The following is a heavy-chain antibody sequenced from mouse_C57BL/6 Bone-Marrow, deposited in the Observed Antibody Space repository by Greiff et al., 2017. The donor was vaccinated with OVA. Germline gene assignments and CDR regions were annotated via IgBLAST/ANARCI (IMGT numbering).Heavy chain of an antibody. J-gene: IGHJ3*01. CDR3: GRGYGGPFAY. CDR1: GYTFTSYW. Sequence: VQLQQPGAELVMPGASVKLSCKASGYTFTSYWMHWVKQRPGQGLEWIGEIDPSDSYTYYNQKFKGKSTLTVDKSSSTAYMQLSILTSEDSAVYYCGRGYGGPFAYWGQGTLVTVSA. CDR2: IDPSDSYT. V-gene: IGHV1-69*01. D-gene: IGHD1-1*02.